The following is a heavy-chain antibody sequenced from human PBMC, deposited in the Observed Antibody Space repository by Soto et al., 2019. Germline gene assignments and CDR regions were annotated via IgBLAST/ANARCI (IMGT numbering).Heavy chain of an antibody. D-gene: IGHD3-16*01. V-gene: IGHV1-46*01. Sequence: ASVKVSCKASGYTFTSYYMHWVRQAPGQGLEWMGIINPSGGSTSYAQKFQGRVTMTRDTSTSTVYMELSSLRSEDTAVYCCARGGLGGGGSPHRGYSGRVVWGKG. J-gene: IGHJ6*04. CDR1: GYTFTSYY. CDR3: ARGGLGGGGSPHRGYSGRVV. CDR2: INPSGGST.